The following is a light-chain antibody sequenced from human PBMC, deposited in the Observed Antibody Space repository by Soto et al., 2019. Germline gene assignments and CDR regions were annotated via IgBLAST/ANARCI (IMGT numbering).Light chain of an antibody. CDR3: STYTTSSTLVV. V-gene: IGLV2-14*01. J-gene: IGLJ2*01. Sequence: QSVLTQPRSVSGSPGQSVTISCTGTSSDVGGYNYVSWYQQYSGKAPKVMIYEVTNRPSGVSNRFSGSKSGNTASLTISGLQAEDEGDYYCSTYTTSSTLVVFGGGTKLTVL. CDR1: SSDVGGYNY. CDR2: EVT.